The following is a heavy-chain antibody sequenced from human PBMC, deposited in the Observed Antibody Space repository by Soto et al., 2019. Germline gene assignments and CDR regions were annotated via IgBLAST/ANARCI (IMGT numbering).Heavy chain of an antibody. D-gene: IGHD3-3*01. CDR1: GYTFTSYY. Sequence: ASVKVSCKASGYTFTSYYMHWVRQAPGQGLKWIGIINPSSGNTSYAQKLQGRVSMTRNTSISTAYMELSSLRSEDTAVYYCARIILSGGAFDIWGQGTMVTVSS. J-gene: IGHJ3*02. CDR2: INPSSGNT. V-gene: IGHV1-46*01. CDR3: ARIILSGGAFDI.